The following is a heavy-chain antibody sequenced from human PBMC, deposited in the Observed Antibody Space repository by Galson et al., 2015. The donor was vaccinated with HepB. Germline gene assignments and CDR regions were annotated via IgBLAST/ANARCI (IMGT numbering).Heavy chain of an antibody. CDR1: GFVFRNLV. V-gene: IGHV3-23*01. CDR2: ISSGGGDT. J-gene: IGHJ5*02. Sequence: SLRLSCAASGFVFRNLVMTWVRQAPGKGLEWVSAISSGGGDTYYADSVKGRFTISRDNSKSTVYLQMNSLRAEDTAIYYCAKAYYDFWSGSSANNWFDPWGQGTLVTVSS. CDR3: AKAYYDFWSGSSANNWFDP. D-gene: IGHD3-3*01.